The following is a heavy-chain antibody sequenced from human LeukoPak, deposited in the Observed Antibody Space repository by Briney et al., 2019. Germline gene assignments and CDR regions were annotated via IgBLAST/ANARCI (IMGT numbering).Heavy chain of an antibody. J-gene: IGHJ6*03. CDR2: IIPIFGTA. Sequence: ASVNVSCKASGGTFSSYAISWVRQAPGQGLEWMGGIIPIFGTANYAQKFQGRVTITTDESTSTAYMELSSLRSEDTAVYYCARETATPGPNYYYYYYMDVWGKGTTVTVSS. V-gene: IGHV1-69*05. CDR3: ARETATPGPNYYYYYYMDV. CDR1: GGTFSSYA.